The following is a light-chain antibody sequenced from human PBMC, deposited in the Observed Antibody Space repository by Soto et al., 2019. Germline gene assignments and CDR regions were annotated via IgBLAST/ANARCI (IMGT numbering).Light chain of an antibody. J-gene: IGKJ4*01. Sequence: EIVMTQSPATLSVSPGERATLSCRASQSVSSNLAWYQQKPGQAPRLLIYGASTRATGLPARFSGSGSGTEFTLTISSLQSADFAVYYCQQYNNWPPLTFGGGTKVESK. CDR2: GAS. CDR3: QQYNNWPPLT. CDR1: QSVSSN. V-gene: IGKV3-15*01.